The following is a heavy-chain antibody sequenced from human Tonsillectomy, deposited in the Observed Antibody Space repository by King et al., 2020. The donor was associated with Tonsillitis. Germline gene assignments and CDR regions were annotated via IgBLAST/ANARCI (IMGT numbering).Heavy chain of an antibody. J-gene: IGHJ6*02. CDR1: VCSISGYY. V-gene: IGHV4-59*01. CDR2: IFSTGRP. D-gene: IGHD3-22*01. CDR3: ARNYASSGYAYSYFRMDV. Sequence: VQLQESGPGLVKPSVTLSLTCTVSVCSISGYYWIWIRQPPGRGLVWIGYIFSTGRPISYHSFKSLVSISVDPSTNQSSLNLNSVTAADTAVFYCARNYASSGYAYSYFRMDVWGQGTTVTVSS.